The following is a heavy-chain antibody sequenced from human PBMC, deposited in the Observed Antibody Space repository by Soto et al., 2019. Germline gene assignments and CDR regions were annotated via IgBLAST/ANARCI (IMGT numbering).Heavy chain of an antibody. CDR2: INHSGST. CDR1: GGSFSGHY. CDR3: ARGRFGVSITMVRGAQRGPYYYYYGMDV. V-gene: IGHV4-34*01. J-gene: IGHJ6*02. D-gene: IGHD3-10*01. Sequence: SETLSLTCAVCGGSFSGHYWSWIRQPPGKGLEWIGEINHSGSTNYNPSLKSRVTISVDTSKNQFSLKLSSVTAADTAVYYCARGRFGVSITMVRGAQRGPYYYYYGMDVWGQGTTVTVSS.